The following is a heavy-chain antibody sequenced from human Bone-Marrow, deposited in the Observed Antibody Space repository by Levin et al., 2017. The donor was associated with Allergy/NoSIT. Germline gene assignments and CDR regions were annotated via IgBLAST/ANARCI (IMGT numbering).Heavy chain of an antibody. CDR2: IWYDGSNK. CDR3: ARMGVAVAAYFDY. V-gene: IGHV3-33*01. J-gene: IGHJ4*02. Sequence: GESLKISCAASGFTFSSYGMHWVRQAPGKGLEWVAVIWYDGSNKYYADSVKGRFTISRDNSKNTLYLQMNSLRAEDTAVYYCARMGVAVAAYFDYWGQGTLVTVSS. D-gene: IGHD6-19*01. CDR1: GFTFSSYG.